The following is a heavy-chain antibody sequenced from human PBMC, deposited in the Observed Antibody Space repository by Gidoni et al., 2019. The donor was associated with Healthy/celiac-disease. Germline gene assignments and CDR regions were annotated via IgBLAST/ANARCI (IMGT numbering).Heavy chain of an antibody. CDR1: GFTFDDYA. CDR3: AKAVDTAMEQTFDY. V-gene: IGHV3-9*01. Sequence: EVQLVESGGGLVQPGRSLRLSCAASGFTFDDYAMHWVRQAPGKGLEWVSGISWNSGSIGYADSVKGRFTISRDNAKNSLYLQMNSLRAEDTALYYCAKAVDTAMEQTFDYWGQGTLVTVSS. J-gene: IGHJ4*02. D-gene: IGHD5-18*01. CDR2: ISWNSGSI.